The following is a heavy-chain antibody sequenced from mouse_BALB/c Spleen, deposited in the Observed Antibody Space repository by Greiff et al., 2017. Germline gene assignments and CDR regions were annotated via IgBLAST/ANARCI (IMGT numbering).Heavy chain of an antibody. CDR2: ISTYYGDA. V-gene: IGHV1S137*01. CDR1: GYTFTDYA. CDR3: ARLGRDFDY. J-gene: IGHJ2*01. D-gene: IGHD4-1*01. Sequence: VQLQQSGAELVRPGVSVKISCKGSGYTFTDYAMHWVKQSHAKSLEWIGVISTYYGDASYNQKFKGKATMTVDKSSSTAYMELARLTSEDSAIYYCARLGRDFDYWGQGTTLTVSS.